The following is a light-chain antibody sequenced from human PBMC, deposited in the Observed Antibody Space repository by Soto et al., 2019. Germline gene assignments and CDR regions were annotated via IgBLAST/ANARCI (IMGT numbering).Light chain of an antibody. J-gene: IGKJ1*01. V-gene: IGKV3-20*01. Sequence: DIVLTQSPGTLSLSPGERATLSCRASQSVSSSNLAWYQQEPAQAPRLLIYAASRRAPGIPERFSGSGSGTDFTLTISRLEPEDFAVYYCQQYLTSPKTFGQGTKVEIK. CDR2: AAS. CDR1: QSVSSSN. CDR3: QQYLTSPKT.